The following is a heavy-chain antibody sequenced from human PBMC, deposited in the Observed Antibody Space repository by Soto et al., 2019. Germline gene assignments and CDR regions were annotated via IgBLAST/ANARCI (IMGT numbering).Heavy chain of an antibody. Sequence: SETLSLTCTVSGGSISSSSYYWGWIRQPPGMGLEWIGSIYYSGSTYYNPSLKSRVTISVDTSKNQFSLKLSSVTAADTAVYYCARPRPGLLWFGELWSNWFDPWGQGTLVTVSS. J-gene: IGHJ5*02. CDR3: ARPRPGLLWFGELWSNWFDP. CDR1: GGSISSSSYY. D-gene: IGHD3-10*01. CDR2: IYYSGST. V-gene: IGHV4-39*01.